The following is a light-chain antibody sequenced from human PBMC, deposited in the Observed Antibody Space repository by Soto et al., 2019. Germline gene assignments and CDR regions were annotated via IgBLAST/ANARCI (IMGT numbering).Light chain of an antibody. CDR3: QQTYTPPFT. V-gene: IGKV1-39*01. CDR1: QTITFY. Sequence: DIQMTQSPSSLSASVGDTVAITCRASQTITFYLNWYQQEPGKPPKLLIYGANTLQGGVPSRFSADGSGTDFTLTINNLHPEDFATYYYQQTYTPPFTFGQGTKLQI. CDR2: GAN. J-gene: IGKJ2*01.